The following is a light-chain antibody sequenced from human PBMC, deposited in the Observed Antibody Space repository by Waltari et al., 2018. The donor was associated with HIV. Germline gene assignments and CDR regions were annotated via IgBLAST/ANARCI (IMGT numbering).Light chain of an antibody. J-gene: IGLJ3*02. CDR1: ALPKQY. V-gene: IGLV3-25*03. CDR3: QSADISSWV. CDR2: KDS. Sequence: SYELTQPPSVSVSPGQTARITCSGDALPKQYAYWYQQKPGQAPVLVIYKDSERPSGIPERLSGSSSGTTVTLTISGVQAEDEADYYCQSADISSWVFGGGTKLTVL.